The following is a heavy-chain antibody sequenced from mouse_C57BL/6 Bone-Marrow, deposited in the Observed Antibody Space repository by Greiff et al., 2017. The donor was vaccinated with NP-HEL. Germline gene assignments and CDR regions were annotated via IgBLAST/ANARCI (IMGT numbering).Heavy chain of an antibody. V-gene: IGHV1-15*01. CDR3: TRWGDYGYFDV. CDR2: IDPETGGT. CDR1: GYTFTDYE. Sequence: VKLQESGAELVRPGASVTLSCKASGYTFTDYEMHWVKQTPVHGLEWIGAIDPETGGTAYNQKFKGKAILTADKSTSTAYMALRSLTSEDSAVYYCTRWGDYGYFDVWGTGTTVTVSS. J-gene: IGHJ1*03. D-gene: IGHD2-13*01.